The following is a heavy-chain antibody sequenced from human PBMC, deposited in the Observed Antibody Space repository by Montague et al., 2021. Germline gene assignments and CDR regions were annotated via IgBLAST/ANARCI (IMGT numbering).Heavy chain of an antibody. CDR3: ARLTFAIGDTPEVFDI. J-gene: IGHJ3*02. V-gene: IGHV4-39*01. CDR1: GGSISRRPYY. Sequence: SETLSLTCSVSGGSISRRPYYWAWIRQPPGKGLEWIATISYNGSPYSDSALKSRVTISVDTSKNQLSLRLTSVTATDTAVHYCARLTFAIGDTPEVFDIWGQGTTVTVSS. CDR2: ISYNGSP. D-gene: IGHD3/OR15-3a*01.